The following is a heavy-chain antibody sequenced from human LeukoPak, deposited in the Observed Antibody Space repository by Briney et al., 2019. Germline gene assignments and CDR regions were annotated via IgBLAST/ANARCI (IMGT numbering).Heavy chain of an antibody. D-gene: IGHD6-13*01. Sequence: ASVKVSCKASGYTFTSYGISWVRQAPGQGLEWMGWISTYNGDTKVAQKFQGRVSMTTDTSSRTAYMELRSLRTDDTAVYYCARPMRAAAGPRYYYYYGMDVWGQGTTVTVSS. CDR2: ISTYNGDT. CDR3: ARPMRAAAGPRYYYYYGMDV. CDR1: GYTFTSYG. V-gene: IGHV1-18*01. J-gene: IGHJ6*02.